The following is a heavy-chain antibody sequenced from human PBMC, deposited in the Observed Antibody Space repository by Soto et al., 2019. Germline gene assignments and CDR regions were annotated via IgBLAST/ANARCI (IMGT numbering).Heavy chain of an antibody. CDR3: AGQKDAFHI. Sequence: TGGSLRLSCAASGFTFSSYGMHWVRQAPGKGLEWVAVISYDGSNKYYADSVKGRFTISRDNSKNTLYLQMNSLRAEDTAVYYCAGQKDAFHIWGQGTMVTVSS. CDR2: ISYDGSNK. V-gene: IGHV3-30*03. J-gene: IGHJ3*02. CDR1: GFTFSSYG.